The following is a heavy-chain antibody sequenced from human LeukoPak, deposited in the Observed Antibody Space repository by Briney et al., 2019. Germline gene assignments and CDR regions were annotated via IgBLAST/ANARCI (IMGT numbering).Heavy chain of an antibody. D-gene: IGHD3-10*01. V-gene: IGHV4-39*07. CDR2: IYYSGST. J-gene: IGHJ4*02. CDR3: ASTYYYGSGSYYMTPDY. Sequence: SETLSLTCTVSGGSISSSSYYWGWIRQPPGKGLEWIGSIYYSGSTYYNPSLKSRVTISVDTSKNQFSLKLSSVTAADTAVYYCASTYYYGSGSYYMTPDYWGQGTLVTVSS. CDR1: GGSISSSSYY.